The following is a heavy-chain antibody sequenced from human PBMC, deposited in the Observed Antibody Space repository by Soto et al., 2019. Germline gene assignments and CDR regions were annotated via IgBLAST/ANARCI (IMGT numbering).Heavy chain of an antibody. D-gene: IGHD5-18*01. V-gene: IGHV3-30*03. CDR1: GFTFISYG. CDR3: AYRNWFDP. CDR2: ISYDGSNK. J-gene: IGHJ5*02. Sequence: PGGSLRLSCAASGFTFISYGMHWVRQAPGKGLEWVAVISYDGSNKYYADSVKGRFTISRDNSKNTLYLQMNSLRAEDTAVYYCAYRNWFDPWGQGTLVTVSS.